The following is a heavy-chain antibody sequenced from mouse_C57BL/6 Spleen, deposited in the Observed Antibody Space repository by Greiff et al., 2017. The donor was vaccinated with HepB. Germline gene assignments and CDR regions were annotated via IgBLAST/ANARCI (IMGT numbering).Heavy chain of an antibody. D-gene: IGHD1-1*01. J-gene: IGHJ2*01. Sequence: EVQLQESGGGLVQPGGSMKLSCAASGFTFSDAWMDWVRQSPEKGLEWVAEIRNKANNHATYYAESVKGRFTITRDDSKSSVYLQMNSLRAEDTGIYYCTSRYYYGSSWEFDYWGQGTTLTVSS. CDR1: GFTFSDAW. CDR3: TSRYYYGSSWEFDY. CDR2: IRNKANNHAT. V-gene: IGHV6-6*01.